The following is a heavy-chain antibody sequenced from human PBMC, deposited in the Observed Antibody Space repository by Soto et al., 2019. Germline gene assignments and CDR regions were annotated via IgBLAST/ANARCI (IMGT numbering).Heavy chain of an antibody. J-gene: IGHJ6*02. D-gene: IGHD3-3*01. CDR3: ARLLTTYYDFWSGYSGMDV. Sequence: QVPLVQSGAEVKKPGASVKVSCKASGYTFTSYGISWVRQAPGQGLEWMGWISAYNGNTNYAQKLQGRVTMTTDTSTSTAYMELRSLRSDDTAVYYCARLLTTYYDFWSGYSGMDVWGQGTTVTVSS. V-gene: IGHV1-18*01. CDR2: ISAYNGNT. CDR1: GYTFTSYG.